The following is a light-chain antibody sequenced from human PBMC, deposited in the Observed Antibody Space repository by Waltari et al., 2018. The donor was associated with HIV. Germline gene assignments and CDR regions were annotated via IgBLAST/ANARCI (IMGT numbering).Light chain of an antibody. CDR3: WSYVGWSTILYV. J-gene: IGLJ1*01. CDR2: EVS. CDR1: SSDVGSYNL. Sequence: QSALTQPASVSGSPGPSITISCTGTSSDVGSYNLVSWYQQHPGKAPKLMIYEVSKRPSGGSNRFSGSRSGNTASLTISGLQAEDEADYYCWSYVGWSTILYVFGTGTKVTVL. V-gene: IGLV2-23*02.